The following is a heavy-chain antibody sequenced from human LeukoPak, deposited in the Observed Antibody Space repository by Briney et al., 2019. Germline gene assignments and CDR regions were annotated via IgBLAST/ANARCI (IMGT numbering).Heavy chain of an antibody. CDR2: IIPIFGTA. CDR1: GGTFSSYA. D-gene: IGHD2-15*01. J-gene: IGHJ6*03. Sequence: SVKVSCKASGGTFSSYAISWVRQAPGQGLEWMGGIIPIFGTANYAQKFQGRVTITTDESTSTAYMELSSLRSEDTAVYYCARGDVVVVAATDYYYYMDVWGKGTTVTVFS. CDR3: ARGDVVVVAATDYYYYMDV. V-gene: IGHV1-69*05.